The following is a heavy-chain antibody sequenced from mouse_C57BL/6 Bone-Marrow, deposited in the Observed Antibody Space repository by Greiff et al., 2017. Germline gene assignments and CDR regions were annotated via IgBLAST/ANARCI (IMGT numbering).Heavy chain of an antibody. Sequence: EVMLVESGGDLVKPGGSLKLSCAASGFTFSSYGMSWVRQTPDKRLEWVGTISSGGSYTYYPDSVKGRSTISRDNAKNTLYLQMSSLKSEDTAMYYCARRGVTTHYYAMDYWGQGTSVTVSS. CDR3: ARRGVTTHYYAMDY. CDR1: GFTFSSYG. V-gene: IGHV5-6*02. CDR2: ISSGGSYT. D-gene: IGHD2-12*01. J-gene: IGHJ4*01.